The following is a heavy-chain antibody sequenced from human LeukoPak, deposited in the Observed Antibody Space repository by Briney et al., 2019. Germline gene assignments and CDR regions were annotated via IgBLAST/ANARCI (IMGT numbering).Heavy chain of an antibody. CDR1: GFTFSSYW. CDR2: IKQDGSEK. J-gene: IGHJ6*02. V-gene: IGHV3-7*01. CDR3: ARAHDFWSGVQLMDV. D-gene: IGHD3-3*01. Sequence: PGGSLRLSCAASGFTFSSYWMSWVRQAPGKGLEWVANIKQDGSEKYYVDSVKGRFTISRDNAKNSLYLQMNSLRAEDTAVYYCARAHDFWSGVQLMDVWGQGTTVTVSS.